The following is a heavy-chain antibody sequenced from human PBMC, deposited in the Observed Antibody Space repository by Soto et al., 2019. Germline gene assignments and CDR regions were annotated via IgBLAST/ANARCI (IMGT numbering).Heavy chain of an antibody. CDR3: AREGTGAAGRGPFDS. CDR1: GDSVSTNSVA. V-gene: IGHV6-1*01. J-gene: IGHJ5*01. CDR2: TYYRSKWYN. Sequence: SQTLSLTCAISGDSVSTNSVAWNWIRQSPSRGLEWLGRTYYRSKWYNDYAVSVKGRTTINSDTSKKQFSLQLSSVSPEDTAVYYCAREGTGAAGRGPFDSWGQGILVTVSS. D-gene: IGHD6-13*01.